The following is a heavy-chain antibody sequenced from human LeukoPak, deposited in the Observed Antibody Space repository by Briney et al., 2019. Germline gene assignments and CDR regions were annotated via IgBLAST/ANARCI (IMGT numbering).Heavy chain of an antibody. CDR3: AREKCSGGICYSGFDC. Sequence: PSQTLSPTCTVSGGSISSGDYFWSWIRQPPGKGLEWIGYIYYSGSTYYNSSLKSRVTISIDTSKNQFSLKLSSVTAADTAVYYCAREKCSGGICYSGFDCWGQGTLVTVSS. J-gene: IGHJ4*02. CDR2: IYYSGST. V-gene: IGHV4-30-4*01. CDR1: GGSISSGDYF. D-gene: IGHD2-15*01.